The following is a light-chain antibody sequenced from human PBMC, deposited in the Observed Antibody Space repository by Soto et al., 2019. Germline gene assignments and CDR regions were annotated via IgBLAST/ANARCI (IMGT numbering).Light chain of an antibody. CDR2: GAS. CDR1: QIISSN. CDR3: QQYNNWPLT. Sequence: EIVLTQSPATLSFSXGERATLSCRASQIISSNLAWYQQKPGXSPRLIXYGASTRATGSPARFSGSGSATEFTRTISSLQSEDFAVYSGQQYNNWPLTFGQGTKVDIK. J-gene: IGKJ1*01. V-gene: IGKV3-15*01.